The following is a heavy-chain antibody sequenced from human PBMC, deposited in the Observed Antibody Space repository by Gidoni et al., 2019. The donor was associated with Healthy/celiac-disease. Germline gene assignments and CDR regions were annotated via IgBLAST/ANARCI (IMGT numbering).Heavy chain of an antibody. J-gene: IGHJ5*02. CDR3: ARDNTMVRGGYNWFDP. Sequence: QVQLQESGPGLVKPSETLSLTCAVSGYSLSSGYYWGWIRQPPGKGLEWIGSIYHSGSTYYNPSLKSRVTISVDTSKNQFSLKLSSVTAADTAVYYCARDNTMVRGGYNWFDPWGQGTLVTVSS. CDR2: IYHSGST. D-gene: IGHD3-10*01. CDR1: GYSLSSGYY. V-gene: IGHV4-38-2*02.